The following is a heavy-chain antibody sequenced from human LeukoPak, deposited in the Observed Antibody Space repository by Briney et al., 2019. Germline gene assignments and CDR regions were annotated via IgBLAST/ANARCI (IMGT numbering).Heavy chain of an antibody. CDR3: ARMDLSSSSWFDP. CDR2: INHSGST. Sequence: PSETLSLTCAVYGGSFSGYYWSWIRQPPGKGLEWIGGINHSGSTNYNPSLKSRVTISVDTSKNQFSLKLSSVTAADTAVYYCARMDLSSSSWFDPWGQGTLVTVSS. J-gene: IGHJ5*02. V-gene: IGHV4-34*01. CDR1: GGSFSGYY. D-gene: IGHD6-6*01.